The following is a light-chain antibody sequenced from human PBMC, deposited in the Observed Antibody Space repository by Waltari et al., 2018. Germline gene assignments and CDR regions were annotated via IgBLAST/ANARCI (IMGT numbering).Light chain of an antibody. CDR1: TSTFGSYAL. CDR2: EGT. V-gene: IGLV2-23*01. J-gene: IGLJ3*02. Sequence: QSALTQPASVSGSPGQSITISCTGTTSTFGSYALVSWYPQHPDKAPKLMVYEGTKRPPGISTRFSGAKSDNTASLTISGLQAEDEADYYCCSYAGNTVWVFGGGTKLTVL. CDR3: CSYAGNTVWV.